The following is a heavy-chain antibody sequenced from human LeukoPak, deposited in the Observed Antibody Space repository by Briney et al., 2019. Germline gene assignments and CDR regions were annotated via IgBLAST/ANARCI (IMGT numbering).Heavy chain of an antibody. J-gene: IGHJ3*02. D-gene: IGHD3-3*01. CDR2: SNPNGGST. CDR3: ARLTRSGTAFDI. V-gene: IGHV1-46*01. Sequence: GASVKVSCKASGYTLTNYYIHWVRQAPGQGLERMGISNPNGGSTSYAQQFQGRVTMTRDTSTSTVYMELTSLRSEDTALYYCARLTRSGTAFDIWGQGTMVTVSS. CDR1: GYTLTNYY.